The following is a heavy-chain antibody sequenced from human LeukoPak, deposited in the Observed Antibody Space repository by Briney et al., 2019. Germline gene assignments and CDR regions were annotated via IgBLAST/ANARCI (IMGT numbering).Heavy chain of an antibody. J-gene: IGHJ3*02. V-gene: IGHV3-23*01. Sequence: GGSLRLSCAASGFTFSSYAMSWVRQAPGKGLEWVSAISGSGGSTYYADSVKGRFTISRDNSKNTLYLQMNSLRAEDTAVYYCAKYCGGDCYRSGGDAFDIWGQGTTVTVSS. CDR3: AKYCGGDCYRSGGDAFDI. D-gene: IGHD2-21*02. CDR1: GFTFSSYA. CDR2: ISGSGGST.